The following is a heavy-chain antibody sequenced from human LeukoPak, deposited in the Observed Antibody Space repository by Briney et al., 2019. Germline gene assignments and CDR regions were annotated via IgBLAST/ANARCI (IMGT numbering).Heavy chain of an antibody. J-gene: IGHJ4*02. CDR2: ISSSSSYI. Sequence: GGSLRLSCAASGFTFSSYYMNWVRQAPGKGPEWVSSISSSSSYIYYADSAKGRFTISRDNAKNSLYLQMNSLRAEDTAVYYCASQTGVIDYWGQGTLVTVSS. CDR1: GFTFSSYY. V-gene: IGHV3-21*01. D-gene: IGHD1-1*01. CDR3: ASQTGVIDY.